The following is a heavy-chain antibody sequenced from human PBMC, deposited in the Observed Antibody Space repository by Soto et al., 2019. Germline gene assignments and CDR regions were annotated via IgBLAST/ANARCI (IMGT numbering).Heavy chain of an antibody. Sequence: SVKVSCKASGGSFRRHGISWVRQAPGQGLEWMGGTIPVFDTANYAQKFQGRLTITADESTNTAYMDLSSLTSEDTAMYYCARDPAPTVTTLGHGLDVWGQGTTVTVSS. CDR2: TIPVFDTA. CDR1: GGSFRRHG. J-gene: IGHJ6*02. V-gene: IGHV1-69*13. D-gene: IGHD4-17*01. CDR3: ARDPAPTVTTLGHGLDV.